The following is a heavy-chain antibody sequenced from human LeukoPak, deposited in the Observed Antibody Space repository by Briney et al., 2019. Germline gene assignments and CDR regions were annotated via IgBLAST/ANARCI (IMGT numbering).Heavy chain of an antibody. Sequence: PGGSLRLSCAASGFTFSSYSMNWVRQAPGKELEWVSYISSSSSTIYYADSVKGRFTISRDNAKNSLYLQMNSLRAEDTAVYYCARDGITMVRGVIIGLFGYWGQGTLVTVSS. CDR1: GFTFSSYS. V-gene: IGHV3-48*01. CDR2: ISSSSSTI. D-gene: IGHD3-10*01. CDR3: ARDGITMVRGVIIGLFGY. J-gene: IGHJ4*02.